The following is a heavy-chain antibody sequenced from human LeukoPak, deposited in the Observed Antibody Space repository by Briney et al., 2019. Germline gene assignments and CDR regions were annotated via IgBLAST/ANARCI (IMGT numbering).Heavy chain of an antibody. V-gene: IGHV3-30*03. D-gene: IGHD3-10*01. Sequence: PGGSLRLSCAASGFTLTDYGMHWVRQAPGKGLEWVAVISYDGTKISYADSVKGRFTISRDKSRNTLYLQMNSLRTEDTAVYSCARDRDGSGSYLTYWFDPWGQGTLVTVSS. CDR1: GFTLTDYG. CDR3: ARDRDGSGSYLTYWFDP. CDR2: ISYDGTKI. J-gene: IGHJ5*02.